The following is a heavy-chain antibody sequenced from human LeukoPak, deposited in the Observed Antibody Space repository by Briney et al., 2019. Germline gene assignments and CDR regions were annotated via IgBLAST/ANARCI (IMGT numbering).Heavy chain of an antibody. CDR2: IGSSDSTT. CDR1: GFTFSIYE. J-gene: IGHJ4*02. Sequence: GGSLRLSCVASGFTFSIYEMNWVRQAPGKGLEWLSYIGSSDSTTHYADSVKGRFTISRDNGKNSLYLQMNSLRAEDTAVYYCARDWGSDTYCGGDCYSGPHRNWGQGTLVTVSS. D-gene: IGHD2-21*02. CDR3: ARDWGSDTYCGGDCYSGPHRN. V-gene: IGHV3-48*03.